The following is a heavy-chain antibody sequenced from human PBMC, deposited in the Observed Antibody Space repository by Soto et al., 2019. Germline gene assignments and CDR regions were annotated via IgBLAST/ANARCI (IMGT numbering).Heavy chain of an antibody. Sequence: QVQVVQSRAEVKKPGASVKVSCKASGYTFTDYDINWVRQAAGQGLEWMGWMNPNTGNTAYAQKFQGRLTLTRDTSISTAYMDLSSLTSEDTAVYFCTRGFSSYFDHWALGTLVTVSS. V-gene: IGHV1-8*01. CDR2: MNPNTGNT. J-gene: IGHJ4*02. D-gene: IGHD3-10*01. CDR1: GYTFTDYD. CDR3: TRGFSSYFDH.